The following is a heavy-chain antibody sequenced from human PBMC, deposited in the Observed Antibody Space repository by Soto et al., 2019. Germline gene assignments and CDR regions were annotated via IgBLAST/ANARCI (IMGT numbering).Heavy chain of an antibody. CDR3: ARAKYTGSYFDACDV. D-gene: IGHD1-26*01. CDR1: GYSISSGYY. J-gene: IGHJ3*01. V-gene: IGHV4-38-2*01. Sequence: SETLSLTCAVSGYSISSGYYWGWIRQPPGKGLEWIGSIYHSGSTYYNPSLKSRVTISVDTSKNQFSLKLSSVTAADTAVYYCARAKYTGSYFDACDVWGQGTMVT. CDR2: IYHSGST.